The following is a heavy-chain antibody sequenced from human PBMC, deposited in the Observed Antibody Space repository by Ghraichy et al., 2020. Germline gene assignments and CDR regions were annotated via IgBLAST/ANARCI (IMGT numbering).Heavy chain of an antibody. J-gene: IGHJ6*02. CDR3: ARDPSLGISPVDL. CDR2: IWYDGSNK. D-gene: IGHD7-27*01. V-gene: IGHV3-33*01. Sequence: GGSLRLSCVASGFTFSDSGMHWVRQTPGKGLEWVAIIWYDGSNKYYAESVKGRFTISRDDSKNTLFLQMNSLRVEETAIYFCARDPSLGISPVDLWGQGTTVTGSS. CDR1: GFTFSDSG.